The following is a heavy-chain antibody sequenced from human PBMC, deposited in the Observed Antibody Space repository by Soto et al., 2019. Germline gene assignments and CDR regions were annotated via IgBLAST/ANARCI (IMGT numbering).Heavy chain of an antibody. D-gene: IGHD2-21*01. J-gene: IGHJ4*02. Sequence: ASVKVSCKASGYTFTSYAMHWVRQAPGQRLEWMGWINAGNGNTKYSQKFQGRVTITRDTSASTAYMELSSLRSEDTAVYYCARGWGLLQYYYFDYWGQGTLVTVSS. CDR3: ARGWGLLQYYYFDY. CDR2: INAGNGNT. V-gene: IGHV1-3*01. CDR1: GYTFTSYA.